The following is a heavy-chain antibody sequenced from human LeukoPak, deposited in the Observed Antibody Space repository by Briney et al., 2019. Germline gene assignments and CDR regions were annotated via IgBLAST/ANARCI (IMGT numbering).Heavy chain of an antibody. J-gene: IGHJ3*02. CDR3: ARYDSSHDAFDI. D-gene: IGHD3-22*01. CDR1: GFTFSSYS. Sequence: GGSLRLSCAASGFTFSSYSMNWVRQAPGKGLEWVSSISSSSSYIYYADSVKGRFTISRDNAKNSLYLQMNSLRAEDTAVYYCARYDSSHDAFDIWGQGTMVTVSS. V-gene: IGHV3-21*01. CDR2: ISSSSSYI.